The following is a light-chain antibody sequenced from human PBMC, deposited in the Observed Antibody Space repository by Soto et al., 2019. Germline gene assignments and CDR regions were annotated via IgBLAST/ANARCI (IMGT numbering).Light chain of an antibody. CDR1: QSLSSRY. CDR2: GSF. Sequence: ESVLTKSPGTLSFSPGERAPLPCRASQSLSSRYLAWYQQKPGQAPRLLIYGSFSRATGIPDRFSGSGSGTDFTLTISRLEPEDSAVYYCQQYGTLITFGQRTRLAI. V-gene: IGKV3-20*01. J-gene: IGKJ5*01. CDR3: QQYGTLIT.